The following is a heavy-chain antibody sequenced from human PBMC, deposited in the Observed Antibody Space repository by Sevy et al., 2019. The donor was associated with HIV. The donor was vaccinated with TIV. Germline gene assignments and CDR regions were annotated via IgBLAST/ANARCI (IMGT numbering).Heavy chain of an antibody. Sequence: GGSLRLSCEVSGFNFRSYWMSWVHQAPGKGLEWVANIKHDGSEQYYLDSVKGRFTVSRDNGKNSLYLQMTSLRVDDAALYYCARERQEEDKSGAKFDYWGRGTLVTVSS. CDR1: GFNFRSYW. J-gene: IGHJ4*02. V-gene: IGHV3-7*01. CDR2: IKHDGSEQ. CDR3: ARERQEEDKSGAKFDY. D-gene: IGHD3-10*01.